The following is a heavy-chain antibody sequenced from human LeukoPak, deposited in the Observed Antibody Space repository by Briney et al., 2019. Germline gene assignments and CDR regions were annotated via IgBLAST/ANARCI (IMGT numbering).Heavy chain of an antibody. CDR2: IYYSGST. V-gene: IGHV4-39*01. CDR1: GGSISSSSYY. J-gene: IGHJ6*02. CDR3: ARTYRPRSGWFGECRFEYCMDV. D-gene: IGHD3-10*01. Sequence: SETLSLTCTVSGGSISSSSYYWGWIRQPPGKGLEWIGSIYYSGSTYYNPSLKSRVTISVDTSKNQFSLKLSSVTAADTAVYYCARTYRPRSGWFGECRFEYCMDVWGQGTTVTVSS.